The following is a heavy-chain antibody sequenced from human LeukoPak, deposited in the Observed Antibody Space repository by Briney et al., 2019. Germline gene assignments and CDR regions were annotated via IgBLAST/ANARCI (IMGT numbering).Heavy chain of an antibody. CDR1: GGTFSSYA. CDR2: IIPIFGTA. J-gene: IGHJ4*02. CDR3: ASLGYYDSSGCYYFDY. V-gene: IGHV1-69*13. Sequence: ASVKVSCKASGGTFSSYAISWVRQAPGQGLEWMGGIIPIFGTANYAQKFQGRVTITADESTSTAYMELSSLRSEDTAVYYCASLGYYDSSGCYYFDYWGQGTLVTVSS. D-gene: IGHD3-22*01.